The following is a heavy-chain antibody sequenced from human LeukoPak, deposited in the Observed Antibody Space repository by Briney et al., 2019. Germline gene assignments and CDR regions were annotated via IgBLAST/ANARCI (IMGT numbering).Heavy chain of an antibody. V-gene: IGHV1-18*01. Sequence: ASVKVSCKASGYTFTSYGISWVRQAPGQGLEWMGWISAYNGNTSYVQKLQGRVTMTTDTSTSTAYMELRSLRSDDTAVYYCATVYSSGWYRVGYFQHWGQGTLVTVSS. J-gene: IGHJ1*01. D-gene: IGHD6-19*01. CDR1: GYTFTSYG. CDR2: ISAYNGNT. CDR3: ATVYSSGWYRVGYFQH.